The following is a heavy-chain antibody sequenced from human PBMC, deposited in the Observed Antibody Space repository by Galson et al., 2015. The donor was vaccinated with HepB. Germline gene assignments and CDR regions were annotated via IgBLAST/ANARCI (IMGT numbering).Heavy chain of an antibody. CDR3: ARSYYDFWSGYFPTDY. CDR2: ISYDGSNK. V-gene: IGHV3-30-3*01. CDR1: GFTFSSYA. D-gene: IGHD3-3*01. Sequence: SLRLSCAASGFTFSSYAMHWVRQAPGKGLEWVAVISYDGSNKYYADSVKGRFTISRDNSKNTLYLQMNSLRAEDTAVYYCARSYYDFWSGYFPTDYWGQGTLVTVSS. J-gene: IGHJ4*02.